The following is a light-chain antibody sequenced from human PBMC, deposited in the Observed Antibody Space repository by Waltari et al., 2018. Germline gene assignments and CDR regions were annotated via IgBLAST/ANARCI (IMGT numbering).Light chain of an antibody. CDR1: NLGRKY. V-gene: IGLV3-1*01. CDR2: QDT. J-gene: IGLJ2*01. Sequence: SYELIQPPSVSVSPGQRASIPCPAENLGRKYVCWYQQKPGQSPVLIIYQDTERPSGIPERFSGSNSGNTATLTISGTQTLDEADYYCQAWDSATVVFGGGTKLTVL. CDR3: QAWDSATVV.